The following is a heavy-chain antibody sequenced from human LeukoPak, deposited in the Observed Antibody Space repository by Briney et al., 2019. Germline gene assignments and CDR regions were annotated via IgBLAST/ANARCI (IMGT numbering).Heavy chain of an antibody. D-gene: IGHD1-26*01. CDR1: GFTLSNYW. Sequence: GSLRLSCAASGFTLSNYWMTWVRQPPGKGLEWIGEINHSGSTYYNPSLKSRVTISVDTSKNQFSLKLSSVTAADTAVYYCARQYSGSYFFGWFDPWGQGTLVTVSS. J-gene: IGHJ5*02. CDR2: INHSGST. CDR3: ARQYSGSYFFGWFDP. V-gene: IGHV4-34*01.